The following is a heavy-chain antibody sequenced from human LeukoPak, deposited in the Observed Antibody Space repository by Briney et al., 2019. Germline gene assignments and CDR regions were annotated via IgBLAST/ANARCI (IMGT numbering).Heavy chain of an antibody. CDR2: IIGNGGSP. CDR1: GFTFSNYA. V-gene: IGHV3-23*01. D-gene: IGHD4-23*01. Sequence: GGSLRLSCAASGFTFSNYAMSWVRQAPGKGLEWVSHIIGNGGSPSYADSVKGRFTISKDNSKNTLDLQMYSLRAEDTAVYYCAKLGNFGGVDYWGQGTLVTVSS. CDR3: AKLGNFGGVDY. J-gene: IGHJ4*02.